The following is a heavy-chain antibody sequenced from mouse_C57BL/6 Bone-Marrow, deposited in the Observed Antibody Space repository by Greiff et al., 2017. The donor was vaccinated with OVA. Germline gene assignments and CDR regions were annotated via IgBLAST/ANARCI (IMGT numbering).Heavy chain of an antibody. V-gene: IGHV1-81*01. CDR1: GYTFTSYG. J-gene: IGHJ3*01. CDR3: ARQLRPFAY. CDR2: IYPRSGNT. Sequence: QVQLKESGAELARPGASVKLSCKASGYTFTSYGISWVKQRTGQGLEWIGEIYPRSGNTYYNEKFKGKATLTADKSSSTAYMELRSRTSEDSAVYFCARQLRPFAYWGQGTLVTVSA. D-gene: IGHD3-2*02.